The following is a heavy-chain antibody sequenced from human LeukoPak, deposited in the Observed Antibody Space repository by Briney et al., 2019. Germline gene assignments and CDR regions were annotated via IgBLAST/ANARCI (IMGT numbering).Heavy chain of an antibody. V-gene: IGHV3-33*01. CDR1: GFTFSSYG. Sequence: GRSLRLSCAASGFTFSSYGMHWVRQAPGKGLEWVAVIWYDGSNKCYADSVKGRFTISRDNSKNTLYLQMNSLRAEDTAVYYCARMYSSWYADYWGQGTLVTVSS. CDR2: IWYDGSNK. D-gene: IGHD6-13*01. J-gene: IGHJ4*02. CDR3: ARMYSSWYADY.